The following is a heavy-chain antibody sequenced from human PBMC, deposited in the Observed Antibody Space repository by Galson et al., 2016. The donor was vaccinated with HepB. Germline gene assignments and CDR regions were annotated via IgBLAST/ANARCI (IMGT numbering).Heavy chain of an antibody. CDR3: ARESLILGAPLDY. Sequence: SVKVSCKASGYTFTSYSIHWVRQAPGQSLEWMGWINAGSGNTGYSRQFQGRVTFTRDTSASTAYMDLSSLRSEDTAVYYCARESLILGAPLDYWGQGTLVTVSS. CDR1: GYTFTSYS. D-gene: IGHD1-26*01. V-gene: IGHV1-3*01. CDR2: INAGSGNT. J-gene: IGHJ4*02.